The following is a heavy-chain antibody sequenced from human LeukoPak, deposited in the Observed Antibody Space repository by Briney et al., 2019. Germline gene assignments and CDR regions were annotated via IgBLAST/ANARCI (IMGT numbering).Heavy chain of an antibody. Sequence: ASVKVSCKPSGYTFTSYYMHWVRQAPGQGLEWMGIINPSGGDTSYAQKFQGRVTTTRDPSTSTVYMEVVSLRPEDTAVYYCARGCRVVPGVHNAGMTSYYNGMDVWGQGTTVTVSS. J-gene: IGHJ6*02. D-gene: IGHD2-2*01. CDR2: INPSGGDT. CDR3: ARGCRVVPGVHNAGMTSYYNGMDV. CDR1: GYTFTSYY. V-gene: IGHV1-46*01.